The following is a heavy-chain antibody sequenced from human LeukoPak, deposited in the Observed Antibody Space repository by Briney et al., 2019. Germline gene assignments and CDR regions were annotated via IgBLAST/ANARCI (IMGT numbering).Heavy chain of an antibody. CDR2: ISAYNGNT. Sequence: ASVKVSCKASGYTFTSYGISWVRQAPGQGLEWMGWISAYNGNTNYAQKLQGRVTMTTDTSTSTAYMELRSLRSDDTAVYYCARDRAVRGVIITYPLDYWGHGTLVTVSS. V-gene: IGHV1-18*01. CDR3: ARDRAVRGVIITYPLDY. D-gene: IGHD3-10*01. J-gene: IGHJ4*01. CDR1: GYTFTSYG.